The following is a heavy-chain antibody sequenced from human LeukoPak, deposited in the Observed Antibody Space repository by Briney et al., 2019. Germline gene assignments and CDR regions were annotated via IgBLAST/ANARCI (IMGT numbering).Heavy chain of an antibody. V-gene: IGHV4-59*01. CDR2: THYSGST. CDR1: GGSISSSY. Sequence: PSETLSLTCTVSGGSISSSYWSWIRQPPGKGLEWIGYTHYSGSTNYNASLKSRVTISVDTSKNQISLKLSSVTAADTAVYYCARDLGVMVRAFDIWGQGTMVTVSS. CDR3: ARDLGVMVRAFDI. D-gene: IGHD5-18*01. J-gene: IGHJ3*02.